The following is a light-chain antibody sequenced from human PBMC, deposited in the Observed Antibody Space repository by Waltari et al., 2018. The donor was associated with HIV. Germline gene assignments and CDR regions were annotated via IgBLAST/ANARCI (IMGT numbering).Light chain of an antibody. Sequence: QSALTQPPSASGSPGQSVTVSCTGTSSDIGYFHYVSWYQHHPGKAPKLLIYDVNKTPAGVPERFSASKSGETASLTVSGLLAEDEADYYCAAYAGNNIVIFGGGTKVTV. CDR2: DVN. V-gene: IGLV2-8*01. J-gene: IGLJ2*01. CDR1: SSDIGYFHY. CDR3: AAYAGNNIVI.